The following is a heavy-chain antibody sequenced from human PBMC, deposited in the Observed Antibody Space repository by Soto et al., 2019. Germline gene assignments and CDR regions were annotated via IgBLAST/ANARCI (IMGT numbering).Heavy chain of an antibody. CDR2: IIPIFGTA. D-gene: IGHD5-18*01. CDR3: GGSSVDTALAEFDY. V-gene: IGHV1-69*12. CDR1: GGTFSSYA. J-gene: IGHJ4*02. Sequence: QVQLVQSGAEVKKPGSSVKVSCKASGGTFSSYAISWVRQAPGQGLEWMGGIIPIFGTANYAQKFQGRVTFTGDESRSTAYRELSSLSFEDTAVYYCGGSSVDTALAEFDYGGQGTLVTVSS.